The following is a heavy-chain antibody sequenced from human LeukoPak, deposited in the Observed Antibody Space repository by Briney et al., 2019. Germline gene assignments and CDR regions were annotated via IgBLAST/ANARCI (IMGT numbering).Heavy chain of an antibody. V-gene: IGHV3-11*06. J-gene: IGHJ4*02. CDR1: GFTFSDYY. CDR3: ARLGSIAAAGTPDY. Sequence: PGGSLRLSCAASGFTFSDYYMSWIRQAPGKGLEWVSYISGTSSYTTYADSVKGRFTISRDHAKNSLYLQMNSLRGEDTAVYYCARLGSIAAAGTPDYWGQGTLVTVSS. D-gene: IGHD6-13*01. CDR2: ISGTSSYT.